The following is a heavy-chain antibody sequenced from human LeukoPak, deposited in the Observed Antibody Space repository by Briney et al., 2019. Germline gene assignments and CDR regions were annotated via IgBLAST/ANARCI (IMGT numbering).Heavy chain of an antibody. CDR1: GSTFSNYY. CDR2: ISSGSSYI. D-gene: IGHD6-19*01. V-gene: IGHV3-21*01. J-gene: IGHJ4*02. CDR3: ATGVRGYNSALDY. Sequence: GGSLRLSCAASGSTFSNYYMNWVRQAPGKGLEWVSSISSGSSYIYYADSLKGRFTISRDNAQNSLYLQMNSLRAEDTAVYYCATGVRGYNSALDYWGQGTLVTVPP.